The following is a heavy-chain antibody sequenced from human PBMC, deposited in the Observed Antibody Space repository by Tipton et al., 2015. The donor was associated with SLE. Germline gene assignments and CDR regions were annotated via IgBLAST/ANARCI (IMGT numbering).Heavy chain of an antibody. D-gene: IGHD2-8*01. CDR2: FYTDGST. V-gene: IGHV4-61*02. CDR1: GDSISSGDYY. Sequence: TLSLTCAVSGDSISSGDYYWNWIRQSTGKGLEWIGRFYTDGSTRHKPSLESRLSPSFESRVTMSVDPSKNQFSLKLSSVTAADTAVYYCARDLGCTNGLCYLGDYHHGMDVWGQGTTVTVSS. CDR3: ARDLGCTNGLCYLGDYHHGMDV. J-gene: IGHJ6*02.